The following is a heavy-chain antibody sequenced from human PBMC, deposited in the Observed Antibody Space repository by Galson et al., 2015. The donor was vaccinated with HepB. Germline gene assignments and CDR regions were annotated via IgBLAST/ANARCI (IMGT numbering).Heavy chain of an antibody. CDR3: ARQYDSSGYYAY. J-gene: IGHJ4*02. Sequence: SVKVSCKASGVTFSSYGISWLRRAPGQGLEWMGGIIPLFGSANYAQKLQGRVRITADESTRTIYMKLSSLKSEDTALYYCARQYDSSGYYAYWGQGTLVTVSS. V-gene: IGHV1-69*13. D-gene: IGHD3-22*01. CDR1: GVTFSSYG. CDR2: IIPLFGSA.